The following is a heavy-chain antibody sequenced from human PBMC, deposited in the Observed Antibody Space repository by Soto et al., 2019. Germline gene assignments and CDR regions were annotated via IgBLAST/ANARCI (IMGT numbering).Heavy chain of an antibody. V-gene: IGHV3-15*07. CDR1: GFTFSNAW. J-gene: IGHJ1*01. CDR2: IKSKTDGGTT. D-gene: IGHD3-10*01. Sequence: PGGSLRLSCAASGFTFSNAWMNWFRQAPGKGLEWVGRIKSKTDGGTTDYAAPVKGRFTISRDDSKNTLYLQMNSLKTEDTAVYYCTTVDYGSGSYYWYFQHWGQGTLVTVSS. CDR3: TTVDYGSGSYYWYFQH.